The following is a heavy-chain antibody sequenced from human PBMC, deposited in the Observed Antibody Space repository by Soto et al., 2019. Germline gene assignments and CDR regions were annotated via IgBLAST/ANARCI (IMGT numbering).Heavy chain of an antibody. D-gene: IGHD4-4*01. V-gene: IGHV1-18*04. Sequence: GASMKVSCKASGYTFTSYGISWVRQAPGQGLEWMGWICAYNGNTNYAQKLQGRVTMTTDTSTSTAYMELRSLRSDDTAVYYCARDTSVTTGDYYYYYGMDVWGQGXTVTVYS. CDR3: ARDTSVTTGDYYYYYGMDV. CDR1: GYTFTSYG. CDR2: ICAYNGNT. J-gene: IGHJ6*02.